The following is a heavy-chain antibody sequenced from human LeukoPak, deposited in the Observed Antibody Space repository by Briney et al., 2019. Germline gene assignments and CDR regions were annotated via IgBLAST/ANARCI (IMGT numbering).Heavy chain of an antibody. D-gene: IGHD6-6*01. CDR1: GDSIGSSGYY. Sequence: SETLSLTCAVSGDSIGSSGYYWSWIRQPPGKGLEWIGYIYYSGSTNYNPSLKSRVTISVDTSKNQFSLKLSSVTAADTAVYYCARGSIRAFDIWGQGKMVTVSS. CDR2: IYYSGST. J-gene: IGHJ3*02. V-gene: IGHV4-61*08. CDR3: ARGSIRAFDI.